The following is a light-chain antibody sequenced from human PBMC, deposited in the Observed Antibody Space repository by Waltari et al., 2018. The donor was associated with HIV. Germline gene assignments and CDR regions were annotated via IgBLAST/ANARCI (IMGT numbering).Light chain of an antibody. CDR2: AAS. J-gene: IGKJ1*01. V-gene: IGKV1-39*01. CDR1: QIIASY. CDR3: QQSYTTPRA. Sequence: DIQMTQSPSSLSASVGDRVTITCRASQIIASYLNWYQQQPGKAPKLLIYAASSLQSGVPSRFSGSGSGTDFTLTISSLQPEDFATYYCQQSYTTPRAFGQGTKVEIK.